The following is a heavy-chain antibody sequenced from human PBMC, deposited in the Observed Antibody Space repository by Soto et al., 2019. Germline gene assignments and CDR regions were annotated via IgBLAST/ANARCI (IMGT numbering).Heavy chain of an antibody. CDR2: INSDGSST. D-gene: IGHD3-22*01. CDR3: ARDRYYDSSGYYYVGGMDV. CDR1: GFTFSSYW. Sequence: GGSLRLSCAASGFTFSSYWMHWVRQAPGKGLVWVSRINSDGSSTSYADSVKGRFTISRDNAKNTLYLQMNSLRAEDTAVYYCARDRYYDSSGYYYVGGMDVWGQGTTVTVSS. J-gene: IGHJ6*02. V-gene: IGHV3-74*01.